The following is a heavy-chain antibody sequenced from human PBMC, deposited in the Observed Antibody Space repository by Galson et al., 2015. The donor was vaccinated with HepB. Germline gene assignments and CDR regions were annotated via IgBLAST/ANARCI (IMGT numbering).Heavy chain of an antibody. Sequence: SVKVSCKASGFTFNNYAIYWVRQAPGQGLQWMGWINPGSGNTKYSQIFQGRLTITRNTSANMAYMELRSLRSEDTAIYYCVKGIAVAGPPADYWGQGTLVTVSS. CDR2: INPGSGNT. CDR1: GFTFNNYA. J-gene: IGHJ4*02. CDR3: VKGIAVAGPPADY. D-gene: IGHD6-19*01. V-gene: IGHV1-3*01.